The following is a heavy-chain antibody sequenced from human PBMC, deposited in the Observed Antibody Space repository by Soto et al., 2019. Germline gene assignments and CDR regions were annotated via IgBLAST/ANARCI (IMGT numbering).Heavy chain of an antibody. CDR3: ARDSYDYVWGSYHHYFDY. CDR1: GFTFSSYW. CDR2: IKQDGSEK. D-gene: IGHD3-16*02. J-gene: IGHJ4*02. V-gene: IGHV3-7*01. Sequence: EVQLVESGGGLVQPGGSLRLSCAASGFTFSSYWMSWVRQAPGKGLEWVANIKQDGSEKYYVDSVKGRFTISRDNAKNSLYLQMNSLRAEDTAVYYCARDSYDYVWGSYHHYFDYWGQGTLVTVSS.